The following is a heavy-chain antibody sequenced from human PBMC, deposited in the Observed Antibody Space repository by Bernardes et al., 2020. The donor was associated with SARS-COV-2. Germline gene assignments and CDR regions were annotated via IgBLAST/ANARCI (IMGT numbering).Heavy chain of an antibody. J-gene: IGHJ5*02. CDR2: IYYSGST. Sequence: SETLSLTCTVSGGSISSGGYYWSWIRQHPGKGLEWIGYIYYSGSTYYNPSLKSRVTISVDTSKNQFSLKLSSVTAADTAVYYCARARQGFGVLWFDPWGQGTLVTVSS. D-gene: IGHD3-16*01. CDR1: GGSISSGGYY. V-gene: IGHV4-31*03. CDR3: ARARQGFGVLWFDP.